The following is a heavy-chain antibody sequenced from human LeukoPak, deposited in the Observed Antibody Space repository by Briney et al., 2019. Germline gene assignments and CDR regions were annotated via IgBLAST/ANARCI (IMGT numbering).Heavy chain of an antibody. CDR2: IYYSGST. D-gene: IGHD2-2*01. J-gene: IGHJ6*04. Sequence: PSATLSLTCTVSGGSIDGDYWTWLRQPPRKGLEWIGYIYYSGSTNYSPPLKRRVTISLDTSKRHLSRKLNSVTAADTAIYYCARGFVCSSASCWDGWGRGTTVTVSS. CDR3: ARGFVCSSASCWDG. CDR1: GGSIDGDY. V-gene: IGHV4-59*01.